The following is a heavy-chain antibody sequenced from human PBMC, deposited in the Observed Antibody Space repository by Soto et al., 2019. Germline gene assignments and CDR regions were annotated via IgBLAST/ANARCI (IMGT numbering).Heavy chain of an antibody. Sequence: ASVKVSCKASGYTFTSCGISWVRQAPGQGLEWMGWISAYNGDTNYAQKLQDRVTMTTDTSTSTVYMELRSLRSDDTAVYYCARDPGPGIAAAGAYYYYYGMDVWGQGTTVTVSS. CDR2: ISAYNGDT. CDR3: ARDPGPGIAAAGAYYYYYGMDV. V-gene: IGHV1-18*01. J-gene: IGHJ6*02. D-gene: IGHD6-13*01. CDR1: GYTFTSCG.